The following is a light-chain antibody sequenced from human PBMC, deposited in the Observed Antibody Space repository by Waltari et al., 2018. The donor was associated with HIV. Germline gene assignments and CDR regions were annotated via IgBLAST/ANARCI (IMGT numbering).Light chain of an antibody. CDR3: QQYGSGYT. CDR1: QNVNNNH. V-gene: IGKV3-20*01. Sequence: EIVLTQSPGTLSLSPGERASLSCRAGQNVNNNHLAWYQQRPGQAPRLLIYGASSRATGIPDRFSGSGSGTDFTLTVSRLEPEDFAVYYCQQYGSGYTFGQGTKVDIK. J-gene: IGKJ2*01. CDR2: GAS.